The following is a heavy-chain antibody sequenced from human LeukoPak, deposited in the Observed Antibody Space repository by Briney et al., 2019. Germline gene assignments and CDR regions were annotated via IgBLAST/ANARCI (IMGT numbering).Heavy chain of an antibody. V-gene: IGHV4-59*01. J-gene: IGHJ4*02. D-gene: IGHD2-15*01. CDR1: GGSISSYY. Sequence: SETLSLTCTVSGGSISSYYWSWIRQPPGKGLEWIGYIYYSGSTNCNPSLKSRVTISVDTSKNQFSLKLSSVTAADTAVYYCAGCSGASCYYITSPLYFDYWGQGTLVTVSS. CDR2: IYYSGST. CDR3: AGCSGASCYYITSPLYFDY.